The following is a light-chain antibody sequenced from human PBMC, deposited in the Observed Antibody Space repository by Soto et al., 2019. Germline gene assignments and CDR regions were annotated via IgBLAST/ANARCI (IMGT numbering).Light chain of an antibody. Sequence: DIVMTQSPDSLAVSLGERATINCKSSQSVLYSSNNKNYLAWYQQRPGQSPKVLIYWASTREYGVPDRFSGSGSGTYFTLTISSLQAEDVAVYYCQQYYITPLTFGWGTKVEI. V-gene: IGKV4-1*01. CDR3: QQYYITPLT. CDR2: WAS. CDR1: QSVLYSSNNKNY. J-gene: IGKJ4*01.